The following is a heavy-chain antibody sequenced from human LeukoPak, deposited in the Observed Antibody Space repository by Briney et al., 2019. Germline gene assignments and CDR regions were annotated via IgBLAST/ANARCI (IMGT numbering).Heavy chain of an antibody. CDR1: GFTFSSYS. Sequence: PGGSLRLSCAASGFTFSSYSMDWVRQAPGKGLEWVSSISSSSSYIYYADSVKGRFTISRDNAKNPLYLQMNSLRAEDTAVYYCARAFGGDYGRGPFDYWGQGTLVTVSS. CDR2: ISSSSSYI. D-gene: IGHD2-21*02. CDR3: ARAFGGDYGRGPFDY. J-gene: IGHJ4*02. V-gene: IGHV3-21*01.